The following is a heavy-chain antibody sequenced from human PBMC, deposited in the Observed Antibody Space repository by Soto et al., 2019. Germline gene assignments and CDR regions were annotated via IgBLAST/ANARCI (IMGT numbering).Heavy chain of an antibody. CDR2: ISYDGTNK. Sequence: QVQLVESGGGVVQPGRSLRLSCAASGFTFRSYAMDWVRQAPGKGLEWVAVISYDGTNKYYADSVKGRFTISRDNSKNTLSLQMNSLRAVDTAVYYCARGDSNSWSDYWGQGTLVTVSS. CDR1: GFTFRSYA. CDR3: ARGDSNSWSDY. J-gene: IGHJ4*02. V-gene: IGHV3-30*01. D-gene: IGHD6-13*01.